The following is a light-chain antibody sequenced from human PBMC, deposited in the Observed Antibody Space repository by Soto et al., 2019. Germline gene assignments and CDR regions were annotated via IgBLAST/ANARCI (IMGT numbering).Light chain of an antibody. CDR3: QQYGSSGT. V-gene: IGKV3-20*01. Sequence: EIVLTQSRGTLSLSPGERATLSCRARQSVSSSYLAWYQQKPGQAPRLLIYCASSRATGIPDRFSGSGSGTDFTLTISRLEPEDFAVYYCQQYGSSGTFGQGTKVDI. CDR2: CAS. CDR1: QSVSSSY. J-gene: IGKJ1*01.